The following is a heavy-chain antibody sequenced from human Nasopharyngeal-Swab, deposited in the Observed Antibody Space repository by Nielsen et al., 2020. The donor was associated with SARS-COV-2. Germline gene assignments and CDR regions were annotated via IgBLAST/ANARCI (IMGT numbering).Heavy chain of an antibody. CDR3: ASHDYGDYGVVDY. D-gene: IGHD4-17*01. V-gene: IGHV4-30-4*01. J-gene: IGHJ4*02. CDR2: IYYSGST. Sequence: WIRQPPGKGLEWIGYIYYSGSTYYNPSLKSRVTISVDTSKNQFSLKLSSVTAADTAVYYCASHDYGDYGVVDYWDQGTLVTVSS.